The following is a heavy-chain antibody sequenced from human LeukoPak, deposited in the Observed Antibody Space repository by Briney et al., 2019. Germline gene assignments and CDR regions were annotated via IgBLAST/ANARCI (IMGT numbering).Heavy chain of an antibody. Sequence: SETLSLTCTVSGGSITSYDWSWIRQPAGKGLEWIGRFYTSGSTNYNPSLKSRVTMSLDTSKNQFSLKLSSVTAADTAFYYCARLTSSWYQDWYFDLWGRGTLVTVSS. D-gene: IGHD6-13*01. J-gene: IGHJ2*01. V-gene: IGHV4-4*07. CDR2: FYTSGST. CDR1: GGSITSYD. CDR3: ARLTSSWYQDWYFDL.